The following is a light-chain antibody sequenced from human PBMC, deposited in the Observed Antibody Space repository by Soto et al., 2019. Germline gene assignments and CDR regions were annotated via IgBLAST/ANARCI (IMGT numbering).Light chain of an antibody. CDR2: EVT. Sequence: QSALTQPASVSGSPGQSITISCTGSSGDVGHYNYVSWYHQHTGKAPKLIIDEVTNPHSGVSTRVSVSKSGNAASLSISGLQAEVEADYYCTSYTTGRIGVFGGGTKVTVL. J-gene: IGLJ3*02. CDR1: SGDVGHYNY. CDR3: TSYTTGRIGV. V-gene: IGLV2-14*01.